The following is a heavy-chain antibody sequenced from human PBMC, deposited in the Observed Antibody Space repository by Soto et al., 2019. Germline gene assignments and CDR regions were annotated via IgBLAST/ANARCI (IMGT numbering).Heavy chain of an antibody. D-gene: IGHD6-13*01. CDR1: GYTLTELS. CDR2: FDPEDGET. V-gene: IGHV1-24*01. J-gene: IGHJ4*02. CDR3: ATGPRLNLRYSSSWYY. Sequence: ASVKVSCKVSGYTLTELSMHWVRQAPGKGLEWMGGFDPEDGETIYAQKFQGRVTMTEDTSTDTAYMELSSLRSEDTAVYYCATGPRLNLRYSSSWYYWGQGTLVTVSS.